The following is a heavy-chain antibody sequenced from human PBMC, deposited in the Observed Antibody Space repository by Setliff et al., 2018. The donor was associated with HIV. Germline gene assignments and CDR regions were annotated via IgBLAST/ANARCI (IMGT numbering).Heavy chain of an antibody. Sequence: PSETLSLTCNVSGGSISGTSYFWAWIRQPPGKGLEWIGSFHHSGSTSHNPALRSRVTISVDTSKNQFSLKLSSVTAADTAVYYCARGYYYDSSGYYRGRPLDYWGQGTLVTVSS. CDR3: ARGYYYDSSGYYRGRPLDY. V-gene: IGHV4-39*01. CDR1: GGSISGTSYF. D-gene: IGHD3-22*01. CDR2: FHHSGST. J-gene: IGHJ4*02.